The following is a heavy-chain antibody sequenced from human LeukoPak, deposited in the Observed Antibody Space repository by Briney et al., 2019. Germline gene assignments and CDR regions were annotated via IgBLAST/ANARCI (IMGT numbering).Heavy chain of an antibody. CDR2: IKQDGSEK. CDR3: ARGWGSSGPGDL. V-gene: IGHV3-7*01. D-gene: IGHD6-19*01. Sequence: GGSLRLSCVCSGFTFSTYWTSRVRQAPGKGLEWVANIKQDGSEKYYIDSVQGRFTVSRDNAKNSLFLQVDSLRDEDTGVYYCARGWGSSGPGDLWGPGTLVTVSS. CDR1: GFTFSTYW. J-gene: IGHJ5*02.